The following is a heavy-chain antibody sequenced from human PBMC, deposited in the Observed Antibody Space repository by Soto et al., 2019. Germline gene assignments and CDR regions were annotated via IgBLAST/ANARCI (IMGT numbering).Heavy chain of an antibody. Sequence: QVQLVESGGGVVQPGRSLRLSCAASGFTFSNYGMHWVRQAPGKGLEWVAVISHDGNNKYYAEFVKGRFTISRDNSNNTLYLQMNSLRPEDTAVFYCAKDLGSSWHYYYYGMDVWGQGTTVTVSS. CDR1: GFTFSNYG. CDR2: ISHDGNNK. J-gene: IGHJ6*02. CDR3: AKDLGSSWHYYYYGMDV. V-gene: IGHV3-30*18. D-gene: IGHD6-13*01.